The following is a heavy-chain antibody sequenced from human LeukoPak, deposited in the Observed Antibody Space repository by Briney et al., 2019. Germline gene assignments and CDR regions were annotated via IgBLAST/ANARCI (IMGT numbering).Heavy chain of an antibody. CDR3: AKEEPYYYDSSGSVFDY. CDR2: ISYDGSNK. D-gene: IGHD3-22*01. Sequence: GRSLRLSCAASGFNFSSSAMHWVRQAPGKGLEWVALISYDGSNKYYADSVKGRFTISRDNSKNTLYLQMNSLRAEDTAVYYCAKEEPYYYDSSGSVFDYWGQGTLVTVSS. CDR1: GFNFSSSA. J-gene: IGHJ4*02. V-gene: IGHV3-30-3*01.